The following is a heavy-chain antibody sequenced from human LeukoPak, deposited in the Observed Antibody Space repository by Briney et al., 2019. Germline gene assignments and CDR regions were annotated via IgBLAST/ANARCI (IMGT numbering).Heavy chain of an antibody. CDR3: TKNVPGRAIDY. V-gene: IGHV3-23*01. J-gene: IGHJ4*02. CDR1: GFTFSSHA. D-gene: IGHD2-15*01. CDR2: VGTGFDT. Sequence: GGSLRLSCVASGFTFSSHAMSWVRQAPGKGLEWVSTVGTGFDTYYTDSVEGRFTISRDNSKNTLSLQMSSLRAEDTATYYCTKNVPGRAIDYWGQGTLVTVSS.